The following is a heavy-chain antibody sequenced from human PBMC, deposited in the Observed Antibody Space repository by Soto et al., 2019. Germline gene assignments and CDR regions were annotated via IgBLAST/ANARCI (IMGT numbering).Heavy chain of an antibody. V-gene: IGHV4-31*03. CDR1: GGSIGTGGC. J-gene: IGHJ1*01. CDR3: AWGEDGDKVRF. Sequence: QVVLQESGPGLVKPSQTLSLACTVSGGSIGTGGCWSWIRQHPAKGQEWIGFIVDRQTTSYNPSLKSRVTISADTSRSQFSLDLNSLTAADTAVYFCAWGEDGDKVRFWGQGILVTVSS. CDR2: IVDRQTT. D-gene: IGHD4-17*01.